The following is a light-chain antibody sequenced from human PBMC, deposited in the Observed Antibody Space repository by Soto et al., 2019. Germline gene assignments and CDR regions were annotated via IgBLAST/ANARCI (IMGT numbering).Light chain of an antibody. Sequence: QSALTQPASVSGSPGQSITISCTGSSSDVGSYDHVSWYQLYPGDAPKLILYEVNNRPSGVSGRFSGSKSGNTASLTISGLQAEDGADYFCSSFAAGTMVVFGGGTKLTVL. CDR3: SSFAAGTMVV. J-gene: IGLJ2*01. CDR2: EVN. V-gene: IGLV2-14*01. CDR1: SSDVGSYDH.